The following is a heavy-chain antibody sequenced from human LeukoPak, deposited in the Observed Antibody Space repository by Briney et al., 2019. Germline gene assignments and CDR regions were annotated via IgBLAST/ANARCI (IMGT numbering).Heavy chain of an antibody. CDR2: ISTSGDRT. D-gene: IGHD1-26*01. Sequence: GGSLRLSCAASGFTFSTYAVTWVRQAPGKGLEWVSGISTSGDRTYYADSVKGRFTISRDNSKNTLSLQMNSLSAEATAEYYCARSAVGTSCCTAVDYWGQGTLVTVSS. CDR1: GFTFSTYA. J-gene: IGHJ4*02. V-gene: IGHV3-23*01. CDR3: ARSAVGTSCCTAVDY.